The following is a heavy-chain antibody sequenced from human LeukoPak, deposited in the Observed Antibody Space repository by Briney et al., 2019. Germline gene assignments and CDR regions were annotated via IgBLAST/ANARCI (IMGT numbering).Heavy chain of an antibody. CDR2: IYYSGST. V-gene: IGHV4-39*07. D-gene: IGHD1-26*01. Sequence: SETLSLTCTVSGGSISSSSYYWGWLRQPPGKGLEWIGSIYYSGSTYYNPSLKSRVTISVDTSKNQFSLKLSSVTAADTAVYYCARDQWERAGAFDIWGQGTMVTVSS. J-gene: IGHJ3*02. CDR3: ARDQWERAGAFDI. CDR1: GGSISSSSYY.